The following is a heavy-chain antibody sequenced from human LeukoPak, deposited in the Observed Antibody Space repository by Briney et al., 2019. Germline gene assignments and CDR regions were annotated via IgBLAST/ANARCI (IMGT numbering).Heavy chain of an antibody. D-gene: IGHD5-24*01. V-gene: IGHV3-53*01. J-gene: IGHJ5*02. Sequence: GGSLRLSCVASGFAINTNYMDWVRQAPGKELEWVSITYFGGTTYYADSVKGRFTISRDNSKNTLYLQMNSLRADDTAVYYCARDSEGDGYNFDTWGRGTLVTVSS. CDR1: GFAINTNY. CDR3: ARDSEGDGYNFDT. CDR2: TYFGGTT.